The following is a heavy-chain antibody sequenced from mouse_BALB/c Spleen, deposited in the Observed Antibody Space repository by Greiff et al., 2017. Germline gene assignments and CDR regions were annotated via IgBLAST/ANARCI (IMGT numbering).Heavy chain of an antibody. J-gene: IGHJ3*01. CDR2: INPDSSTI. V-gene: IGHV4-1*02. CDR1: GFDFSRYW. D-gene: IGHD1-1*01. Sequence: EVQLLESGGGLVQPGGSLKLSCAASGFDFSRYWMSWVRQAPGKGLEWIGEINPDSSTINYTPSLKDKFIISRDNAKNTLYLQMSKVRSEDTALYYCARRRGYYGSSFAYWGQGTLVTVSA. CDR3: ARRRGYYGSSFAY.